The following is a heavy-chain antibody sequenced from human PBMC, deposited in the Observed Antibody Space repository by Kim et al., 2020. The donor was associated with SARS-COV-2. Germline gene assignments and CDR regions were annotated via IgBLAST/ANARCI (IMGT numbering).Heavy chain of an antibody. CDR3: ATAGGSSDYGNY. Sequence: GGSLRLSCAASGYTFGDWAMSCVRPAPGKGLEWVSSVDSIADRTYYADSVKGRFTISKDNSKDTLYLLMNTLRAEDTVVYYFATAGGSSDYGNY. D-gene: IGHD4-17*01. V-gene: IGHV3-23*01. CDR1: GYTFGDWA. J-gene: IGHJ6*01. CDR2: VDSIADRT.